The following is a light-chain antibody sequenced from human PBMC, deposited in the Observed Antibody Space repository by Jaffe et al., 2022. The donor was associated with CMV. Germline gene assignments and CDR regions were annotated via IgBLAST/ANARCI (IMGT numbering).Light chain of an antibody. CDR1: QSVSSTY. V-gene: IGKV3-20*01. J-gene: IGKJ1*01. CDR3: QQYQSLPPWA. CDR2: GAS. Sequence: EIVLTQSPGTLSLSPGERATLSCRASQSVSSTYLAWYQQRPGQAPRLLIYGASSRPTGIPDRFSGSGSGTDFTLTIARLEPEDFAVYYCQQYQSLPPWAFGQGTKVEIK.